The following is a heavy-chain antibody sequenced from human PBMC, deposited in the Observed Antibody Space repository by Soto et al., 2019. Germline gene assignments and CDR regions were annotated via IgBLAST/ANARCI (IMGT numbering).Heavy chain of an antibody. CDR2: IIPIFGTT. J-gene: IGHJ6*02. CDR3: ARVRLDVINRDRVLSSYYYYYGMDV. Sequence: ASVTVSRQPSPGTFSSYAIIGVRQAPGQGLEWMGGIIPIFGTTIYAQKFQGRVTITADETPSQAYTELSSLRSEDTAVYSCARVRLDVINRDRVLSSYYYYYGMDVWGQGTTVTVSS. D-gene: IGHD5-12*01. V-gene: IGHV1-69*13. CDR1: PGTFSSYA.